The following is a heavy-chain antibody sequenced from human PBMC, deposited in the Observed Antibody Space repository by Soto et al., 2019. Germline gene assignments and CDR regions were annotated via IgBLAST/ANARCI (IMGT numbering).Heavy chain of an antibody. CDR1: GFPFRDYY. CDR2: MSNTGSTM. D-gene: IGHD3-16*01. J-gene: IGHJ5*01. Sequence: GGSLRLSCAASGFPFRDYYMSWIRQAPGKGLEWLSYMSNTGSTMHYADSVKGRFTISRSNSKNLVFLQMDSLRTEDTAVYYCARVITFGGVVDSWGRGTLVTVSS. V-gene: IGHV3-11*01. CDR3: ARVITFGGVVDS.